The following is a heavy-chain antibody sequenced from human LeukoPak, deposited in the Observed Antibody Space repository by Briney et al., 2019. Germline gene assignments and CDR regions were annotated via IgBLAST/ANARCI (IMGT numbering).Heavy chain of an antibody. CDR3: ARQYSGTYYRSFDY. V-gene: IGHV5-51*01. CDR2: IYPGDSDT. D-gene: IGHD3-10*01. Sequence: GESLQISCKGSGYIFTNYWIGWVRQLPGKGLEWMGVIYPGDSDTRYSPSFQGQVTISADKSISTAYLQWSSLKASDTATYYCARQYSGTYYRSFDYWGQGTLVTVSS. J-gene: IGHJ4*02. CDR1: GYIFTNYW.